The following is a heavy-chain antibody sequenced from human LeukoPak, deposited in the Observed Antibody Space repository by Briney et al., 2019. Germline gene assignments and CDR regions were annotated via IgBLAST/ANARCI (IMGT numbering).Heavy chain of an antibody. CDR1: GGSISSGSYY. Sequence: PSQTLSLTCTVSGGSISSGSYYWSWIRQLAGKGLEWIVRIYTSGSTNYNPSLKSRVTISVDTSKNQFSLKLSSVTAADTAVYYCARGADPDSGSSYRYYYYYYYMDVWGKGTTVTVSS. J-gene: IGHJ6*03. D-gene: IGHD1-26*01. V-gene: IGHV4-61*02. CDR3: ARGADPDSGSSYRYYYYYYYMDV. CDR2: IYTSGST.